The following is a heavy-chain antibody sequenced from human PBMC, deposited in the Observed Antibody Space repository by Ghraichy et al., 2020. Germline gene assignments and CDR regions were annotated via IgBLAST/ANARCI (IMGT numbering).Heavy chain of an antibody. D-gene: IGHD2-21*02. J-gene: IGHJ6*02. CDR2: IYYGGSA. CDR1: GGAISSTSYY. V-gene: IGHV4-39*01. CDR3: VRNYKKCGGDCFVYYYQYYGMDV. Sequence: SETLSLTCTVSGGAISSTSYYWDWIRQPPGKGLEWIGTIYYGGSAYYNPSLKSRLILSVDTSKNQFSLRLTSVTAADTAVYYCVRNYKKCGGDCFVYYYQYYGMDVWGQGTTVTVSS.